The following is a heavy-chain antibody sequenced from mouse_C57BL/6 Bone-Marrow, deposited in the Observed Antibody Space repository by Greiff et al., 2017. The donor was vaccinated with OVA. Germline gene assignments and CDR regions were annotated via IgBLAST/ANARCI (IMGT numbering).Heavy chain of an antibody. CDR3: GRGELPSLFDY. CDR1: GYTFTSYW. V-gene: IGHV1-64*01. CDR2: IHPNSGST. Sequence: QVQLQQSGAELVKPGASVKLSCKASGYTFTSYWMHWVKQRPGQGLEWIGMIHPNSGSTNYNEKFKSKATLTVDKSSSTAYMQLSSLTSEDSAVYYCGRGELPSLFDYWGQGTTLTVSS. J-gene: IGHJ2*01. D-gene: IGHD1-1*01.